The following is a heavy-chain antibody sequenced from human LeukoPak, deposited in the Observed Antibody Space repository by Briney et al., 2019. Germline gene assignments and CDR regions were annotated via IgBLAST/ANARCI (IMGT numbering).Heavy chain of an antibody. CDR1: GYTFTRYY. CDR2: IYPNSGGT. CDR3: ARATVGATTMDFDY. D-gene: IGHD1-26*01. V-gene: IGHV1-2*02. Sequence: ASVKVSCKASGYTFTRYYMHWVRQAPGQGLEWMGWIYPNSGGTSYAQKFQGRVTMARDTSISTAYMELSRLRSDDTAVYYCARATVGATTMDFDYWGQGTLVTVSS. J-gene: IGHJ4*02.